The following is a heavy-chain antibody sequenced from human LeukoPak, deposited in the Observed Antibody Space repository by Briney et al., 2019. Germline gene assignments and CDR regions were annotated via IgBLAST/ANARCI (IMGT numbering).Heavy chain of an antibody. CDR1: GFTFSSYA. J-gene: IGHJ5*02. D-gene: IGHD3-22*01. CDR3: ARDLRERSSGLRWFDP. CDR2: IYSGGST. Sequence: PGGSLRLSCAASGFTFSSYAMSWVRQAPGKGLEWVSVIYSGGSTYYADSVKGRFTISRHNSKNTLYLQMNSLRAEDTAVYYCARDLRERSSGLRWFDPWGQGTLVTVSS. V-gene: IGHV3-53*04.